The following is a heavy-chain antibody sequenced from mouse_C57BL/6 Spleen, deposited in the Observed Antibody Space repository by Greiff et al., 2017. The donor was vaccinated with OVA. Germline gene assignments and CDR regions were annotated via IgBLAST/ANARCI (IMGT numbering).Heavy chain of an antibody. CDR3: SRVPNYYDSSYYIDY. V-gene: IGHV1-26*01. CDR2: INPNNGGT. J-gene: IGHJ2*02. CDR1: GYTFTDYY. D-gene: IGHD1-1*01. Sequence: VQLQQSGPELVKPGASVKISCKASGYTFTDYYMNWVKQSHGKSLEWIGDINPNNGGTSYNQKFKGKATLTVDKSSSTAYMELRSLTSEDSAVYYFSRVPNYYDSSYYIDYWGQGTSLTVSS.